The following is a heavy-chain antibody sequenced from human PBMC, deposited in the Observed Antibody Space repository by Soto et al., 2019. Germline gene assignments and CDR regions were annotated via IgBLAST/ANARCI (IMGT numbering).Heavy chain of an antibody. CDR1: GFTFSSYA. D-gene: IGHD2-15*01. J-gene: IGHJ3*02. CDR2: ISGSGGST. V-gene: IGHV3-23*01. CDR3: AKDTPQSRWPEGDAFDI. Sequence: GGSLRLSCAASGFTFSSYAMSWVRQAPGKGLEWVSAISGSGGSTYYADSVKGRFTISRDNSKNTRYLQMNSLRAEDTAVYYCAKDTPQSRWPEGDAFDIWGQGTMVTVSS.